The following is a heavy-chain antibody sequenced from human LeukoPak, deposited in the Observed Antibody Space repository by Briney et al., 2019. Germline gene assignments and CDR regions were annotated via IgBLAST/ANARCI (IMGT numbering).Heavy chain of an antibody. CDR2: ISGSGGSK. V-gene: IGHV3-23*01. Sequence: GGSLRLSCAASGFTFSSYSMSWARQAPGKGLEWVSAISGSGGSKYYADSVKGRFTISRDNSKNTLYLQMNSLRAEDTAVYYCANRPLWMATIYFDYWGQGTLVTVSS. CDR1: GFTFSSYS. D-gene: IGHD5-24*01. CDR3: ANRPLWMATIYFDY. J-gene: IGHJ4*02.